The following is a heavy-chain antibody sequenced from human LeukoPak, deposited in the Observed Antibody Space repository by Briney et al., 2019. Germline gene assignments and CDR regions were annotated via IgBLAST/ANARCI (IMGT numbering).Heavy chain of an antibody. J-gene: IGHJ4*02. CDR3: AREPYSSSLPLLGY. CDR2: FEPKDGET. D-gene: IGHD6-6*01. Sequence: GASVKVSCKVSGYALTKLSIHWVRQAPGKGLEWMGGFEPKDGETIYAQEFQGRVTMTTDTSTSTAYMELRSLRSDDTAVYYCAREPYSSSLPLLGYWGQGTLVTVSS. V-gene: IGHV1-24*01. CDR1: GYALTKLS.